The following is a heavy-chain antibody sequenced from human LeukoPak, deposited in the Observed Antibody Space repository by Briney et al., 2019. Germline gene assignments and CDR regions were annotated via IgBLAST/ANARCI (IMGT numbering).Heavy chain of an antibody. D-gene: IGHD3-22*01. CDR2: FYSGGST. CDR3: ARVADRHYYRMDV. V-gene: IGHV3-66*02. CDR1: GFSVSTNY. J-gene: IGHJ6*04. Sequence: GGSLRLSCAASGFSVSTNYMSWVRQAPGKGLEWVSLFYSGGSTSYADSVKGRFTISRDNSKSTLYLQMNSLRAEDTAVYYCARVADRHYYRMDVWGKGTTVTVSS.